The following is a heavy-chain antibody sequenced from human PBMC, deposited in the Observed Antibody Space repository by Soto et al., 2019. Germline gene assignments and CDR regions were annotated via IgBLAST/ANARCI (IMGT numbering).Heavy chain of an antibody. CDR2: ISYDGSNK. D-gene: IGHD3-10*01. CDR3: ARDLLGSGTYYYGMDV. Sequence: GGSLRLSCAASGFTFSSYAMHWVRQAPGKGLEWVAVISYDGSNKYYADSVKGRFTISRDNSKNTLYLQMNSLRAEDTAVYYCARDLLGSGTYYYGMDVWGQGTTATVSS. V-gene: IGHV3-30-3*01. J-gene: IGHJ6*02. CDR1: GFTFSSYA.